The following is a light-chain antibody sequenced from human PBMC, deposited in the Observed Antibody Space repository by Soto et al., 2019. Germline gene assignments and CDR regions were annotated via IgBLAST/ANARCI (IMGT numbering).Light chain of an antibody. CDR3: SSYTSYTTLWV. J-gene: IGLJ3*02. Sequence: QSVLTPPASVSGSPGQSITISCTGTDSDIGNYNYVSWYQQHPGKAPKLMIYGVTNRPSGVSDRFSGSKSGNAASLTISGLQAEDEADYYCSSYTSYTTLWVFGGGTKLTVL. CDR1: DSDIGNYNY. CDR2: GVT. V-gene: IGLV2-14*01.